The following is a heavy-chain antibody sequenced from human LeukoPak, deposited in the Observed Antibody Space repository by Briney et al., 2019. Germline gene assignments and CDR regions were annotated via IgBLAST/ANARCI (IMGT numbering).Heavy chain of an antibody. V-gene: IGHV1-69*02. Sequence: GASVKVSCKASGGTFSSYTISWVRQAPGQELEWMGRIIPILGIANYAQKFQGRVTITADKSTSTAYMELSSLRSEDTAVYYCAVAATPVLNPSAEYFQHWGQGTLVTVSS. CDR3: AVAATPVLNPSAEYFQH. J-gene: IGHJ1*01. D-gene: IGHD2-15*01. CDR1: GGTFSSYT. CDR2: IIPILGIA.